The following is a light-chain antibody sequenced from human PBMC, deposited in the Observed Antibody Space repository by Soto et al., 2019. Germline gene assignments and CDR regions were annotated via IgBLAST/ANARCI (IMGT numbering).Light chain of an antibody. CDR1: SGHSTYG. J-gene: IGLJ3*02. CDR3: QAWGTDIRV. Sequence: QSVLTQSPSASASLGASVKLTCTLSSGHSTYGIAWHQQQPEKGPRYLMKVYSDGSHSKGDGIPDRFSGSSSGAERYLTISNLQSEDEADYYCQAWGTDIRVLGGGTQLTVL. V-gene: IGLV4-69*01. CDR2: VYSDGSH.